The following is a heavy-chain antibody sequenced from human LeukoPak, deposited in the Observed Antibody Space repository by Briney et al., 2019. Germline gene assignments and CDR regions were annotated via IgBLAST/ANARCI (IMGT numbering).Heavy chain of an antibody. CDR3: ARPLWGWTGYFQH. CDR2: IWYDGSNK. Sequence: PGGSLRLSCAASGFTFSSYGMHWVRQAPGKGLEWVAVIWYDGSNKCYADSVKGRFTISRDNSKNTLYLQMNSLRAEDTAVYYCARPLWGWTGYFQHWGQGTLVTVSS. J-gene: IGHJ1*01. CDR1: GFTFSSYG. D-gene: IGHD2-21*01. V-gene: IGHV3-33*01.